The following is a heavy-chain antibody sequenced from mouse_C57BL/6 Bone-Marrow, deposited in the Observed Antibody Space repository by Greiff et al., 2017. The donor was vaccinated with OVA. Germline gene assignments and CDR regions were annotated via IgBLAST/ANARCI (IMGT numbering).Heavy chain of an antibody. CDR2: IDPSDSYN. V-gene: IGHV1-69*01. CDR1: GYTFTSYW. Sequence: QVQLQQPGAELVMPGASVKLSCKASGYTFTSYWMHWVKQRPGQGLEWIGEIDPSDSYNNYNQKFKGKSTLTVDKSSSTAYMQLSSLTSEDSAVYYCARSGNDDDRSWFAYWGQGTLVTVSA. D-gene: IGHD2-4*01. CDR3: ARSGNDDDRSWFAY. J-gene: IGHJ3*01.